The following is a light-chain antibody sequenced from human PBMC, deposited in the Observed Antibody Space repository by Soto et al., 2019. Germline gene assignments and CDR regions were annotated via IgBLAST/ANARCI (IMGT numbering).Light chain of an antibody. CDR1: SSNIRSNH. V-gene: IGLV1-51*01. CDR3: GTWESSLSAWV. J-gene: IGLJ3*02. CDR2: DND. Sequence: QSVLTQPPSVSAAPGQRVTISCSGGSSNIRSNHISWYQHLPGTAPKLLIYDNDKRPAGIPDRFSGSKSGTSATLGITGLQTGDEADYYCGTWESSLSAWVFGGGTQLTVL.